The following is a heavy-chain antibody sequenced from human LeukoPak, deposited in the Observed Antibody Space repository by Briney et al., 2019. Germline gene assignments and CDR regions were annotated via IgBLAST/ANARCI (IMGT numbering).Heavy chain of an antibody. CDR3: AREEVATMGGSYYGMDV. J-gene: IGHJ6*02. Sequence: PGRSLRLSCAASGFTFSSYAMHWVRQAPGKGLEWVAVISYDGSNKYYADSVKGRFTISRDNSENTLYLQMNSLRAEDTAVYYCAREEVATMGGSYYGMDVWGQGTTATVSS. V-gene: IGHV3-30*04. CDR2: ISYDGSNK. D-gene: IGHD5-12*01. CDR1: GFTFSSYA.